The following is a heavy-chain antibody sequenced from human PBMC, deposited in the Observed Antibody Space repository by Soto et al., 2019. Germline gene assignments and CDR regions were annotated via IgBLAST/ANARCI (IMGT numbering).Heavy chain of an antibody. CDR3: AKGPSGGDDGNDY. D-gene: IGHD4-17*01. Sequence: EVPLLESGGGLVQPGGSLRLSCAASGFTFSSYAMSWVRQAPGKGLEWVSAISGSGGSTYYADSVKGRFTISRDNFKNTLYLQMNSLRAEDTAVYYCAKGPSGGDDGNDYWGQGALVTVSS. CDR2: ISGSGGST. CDR1: GFTFSSYA. J-gene: IGHJ4*02. V-gene: IGHV3-23*01.